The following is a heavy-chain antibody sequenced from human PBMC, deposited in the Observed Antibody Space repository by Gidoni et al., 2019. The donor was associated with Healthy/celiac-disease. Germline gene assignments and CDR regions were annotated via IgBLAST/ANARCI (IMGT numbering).Heavy chain of an antibody. Sequence: QVQLVESGGGVVQPGRSLRLSCSASGFTFSSYGMYWVRQAPGKGLVWVAVISYDGSNKYYADSVKGRFTISRDNSKNTLYLQMNSLRAEDTAVYYCAKSTPHITYYGGSPDYWGQGTLVTVVS. V-gene: IGHV3-30*18. J-gene: IGHJ4*02. CDR1: GFTFSSYG. CDR2: ISYDGSNK. D-gene: IGHD1-26*01. CDR3: AKSTPHITYYGGSPDY.